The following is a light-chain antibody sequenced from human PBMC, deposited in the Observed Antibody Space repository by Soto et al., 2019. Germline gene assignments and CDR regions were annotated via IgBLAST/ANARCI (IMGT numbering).Light chain of an antibody. CDR3: QKYNNWPQET. V-gene: IGKV3-15*01. CDR2: GAY. J-gene: IGKJ1*01. Sequence: EIVMTQSPATLSVLPGQRATLSRRSSQSVSSNLAWYQQKPGQAPRLLIYGAYNRATGIPDRFSGSGSGTEFTLTIRRLKSEDFAVYYCQKYNNWPQETLGTGPKVDIK. CDR1: QSVSSN.